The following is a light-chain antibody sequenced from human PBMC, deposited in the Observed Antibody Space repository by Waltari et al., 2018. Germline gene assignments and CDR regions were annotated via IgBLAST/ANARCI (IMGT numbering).Light chain of an antibody. CDR1: SSDVGSYNL. J-gene: IGLJ2*01. CDR3: CSYAGSSTFVV. Sequence: QSALTQPASVSGSPGQSITISCTGTSSDVGSYNLVSWYQQHPGKATKLMIYEGSKRPSGVSKRFSGSKSGNTASLTISGLQAEDEADYYCCSYAGSSTFVVFGGGTKLTVL. CDR2: EGS. V-gene: IGLV2-23*03.